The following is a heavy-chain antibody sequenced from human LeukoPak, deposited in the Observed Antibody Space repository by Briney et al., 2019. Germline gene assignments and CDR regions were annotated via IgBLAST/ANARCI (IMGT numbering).Heavy chain of an antibody. D-gene: IGHD6-13*01. J-gene: IGHJ1*01. CDR3: AREGYSSSWSYFQH. CDR1: GGSISSSSYY. V-gene: IGHV4-39*02. Sequence: SETLSLTCTVSGGSISSSSYYWGWLRQPPGKGLEWIGSIYYSGSTYYNPPLKSRVTISVDTSKNQFSLKLSSVTAADTAVYYCAREGYSSSWSYFQHWGQGTLVTVSS. CDR2: IYYSGST.